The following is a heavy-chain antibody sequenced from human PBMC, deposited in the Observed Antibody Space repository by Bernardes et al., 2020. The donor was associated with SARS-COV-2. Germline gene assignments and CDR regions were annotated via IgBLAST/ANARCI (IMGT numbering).Heavy chain of an antibody. Sequence: ISSSHYWGWIRQPPGGGLEWVANIKGDGSQGSSVDSVRGRFAIFRDNAKNLLYLQMDSLRAEDTAVYYCARIDDVTGRDYWGQGTLVTVSS. CDR2: IKGDGSQG. D-gene: IGHD3-9*01. CDR1: ISSSHY. CDR3: ARIDDVTGRDY. J-gene: IGHJ4*02. V-gene: IGHV3-7*01.